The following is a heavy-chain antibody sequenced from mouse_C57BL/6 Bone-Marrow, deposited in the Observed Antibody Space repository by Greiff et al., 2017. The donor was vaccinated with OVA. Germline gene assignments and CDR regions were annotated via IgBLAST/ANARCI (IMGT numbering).Heavy chain of an antibody. CDR3: AREFLTLGGYFDV. Sequence: EVHLVESGGGLVKPGGSLKLSCAASGFTFSDYGMHWVRQAPEKGLEWVAYISSGSSTIYYADTVKGRFTISRDNAKNTLFLQMTSLRSEDTAMYYCAREFLTLGGYFDVWGTGTTVTVSS. CDR2: ISSGSSTI. D-gene: IGHD2-12*01. CDR1: GFTFSDYG. V-gene: IGHV5-17*01. J-gene: IGHJ1*03.